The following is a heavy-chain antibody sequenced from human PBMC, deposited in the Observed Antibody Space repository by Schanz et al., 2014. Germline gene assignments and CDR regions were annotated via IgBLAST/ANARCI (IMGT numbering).Heavy chain of an antibody. CDR3: ARGHYGLDV. CDR1: GFSFSGFA. J-gene: IGHJ6*02. V-gene: IGHV3-30*04. D-gene: IGHD3-10*01. CDR2: VSHDGFTK. Sequence: QVQLEESGGGVVQPGGSLRLSCVASGFSFSGFAVHWVRQAPGKGLEWVSIVSHDGFTKHYADSVRGRFTLSRDNSKNTVYLQMNSLRAEDTALYFCARGHYGLDVWGPGTSVTVSS.